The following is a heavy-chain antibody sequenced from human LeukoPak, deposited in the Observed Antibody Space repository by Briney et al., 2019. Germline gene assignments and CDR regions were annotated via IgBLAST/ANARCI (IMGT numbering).Heavy chain of an antibody. CDR1: GFTFDDYA. D-gene: IGHD4-17*01. CDR2: ISWNSGNI. J-gene: IGHJ4*02. CDR3: AKDSSRGQTTVTTGWYFDY. Sequence: PGRSLRLSCAASGFTFDDYAMHWVRQAPGKGLEWVSGISWNSGNIDYADSVKGRFTISRDNAKNSLYLQMNSLRAEDTALYYCAKDSSRGQTTVTTGWYFDYWGQGTLVTVSS. V-gene: IGHV3-9*01.